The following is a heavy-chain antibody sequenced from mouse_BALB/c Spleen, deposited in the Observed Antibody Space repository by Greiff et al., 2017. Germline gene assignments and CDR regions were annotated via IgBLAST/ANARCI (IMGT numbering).Heavy chain of an antibody. D-gene: IGHD2-14*01. V-gene: IGHV3-2*02. CDR1: GYSITSDYA. J-gene: IGHJ3*01. CDR3: ARSAYYRYDGAWFAY. Sequence: EVKLQESGPGLVKPSQSLSLTCTVTGYSITSDYAWNWIRQFPGNKLGWMGYISYSGSTSYNPSLKSRISITRDTSKNQFFLQLNSVTTEDTATYYCARSAYYRYDGAWFAYWGQGTLVTVSA. CDR2: ISYSGST.